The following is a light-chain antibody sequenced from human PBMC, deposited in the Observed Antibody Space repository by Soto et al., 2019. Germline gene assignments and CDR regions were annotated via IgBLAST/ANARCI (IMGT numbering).Light chain of an antibody. CDR1: SGHSSYA. CDR3: QTWGAGFSVV. Sequence: QLVLTQSPSASASLGASVKLTCTLSSGHSSYAIAWHQQQPEKGPRYLMKVNTDGSHNKGDGIPDRFSGSSSGAERYLTISSLQSEDEADYHCQTWGAGFSVVFGGGTKVTVL. CDR2: VNTDGSH. J-gene: IGLJ2*01. V-gene: IGLV4-69*01.